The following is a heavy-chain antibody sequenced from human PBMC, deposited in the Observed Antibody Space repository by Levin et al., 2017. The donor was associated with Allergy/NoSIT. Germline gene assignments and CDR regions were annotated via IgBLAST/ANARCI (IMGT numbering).Heavy chain of an antibody. D-gene: IGHD5-12*01. CDR3: AKDESGYSGYDNYYYYGMDV. CDR1: GFTFSSYG. J-gene: IGHJ6*02. V-gene: IGHV3-30*18. Sequence: GESLKISCAASGFTFSSYGMHWVRQAPGKGLEWVAVISYDGSNKYYVDSVNGRFTISRDNSKNTLYLQMNSLRAEDTAVYYCAKDESGYSGYDNYYYYGMDVWGQGTTVTVSS. CDR2: ISYDGSNK.